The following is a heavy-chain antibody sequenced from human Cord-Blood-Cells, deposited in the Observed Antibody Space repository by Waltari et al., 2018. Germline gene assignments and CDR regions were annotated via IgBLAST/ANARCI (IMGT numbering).Heavy chain of an antibody. Sequence: ASVKVSCKASGYTFTGYYMHWVRQAPGQGLEWMGWINPNSGGTNYAQKFQGWVTMTRDTSISTAYMELSRLRSDDTAVYYCARSGYCSSTSCYSDYWGQGTLVTVSS. CDR3: ARSGYCSSTSCYSDY. J-gene: IGHJ4*02. CDR2: INPNSGGT. D-gene: IGHD2-2*01. V-gene: IGHV1-2*04. CDR1: GYTFTGYY.